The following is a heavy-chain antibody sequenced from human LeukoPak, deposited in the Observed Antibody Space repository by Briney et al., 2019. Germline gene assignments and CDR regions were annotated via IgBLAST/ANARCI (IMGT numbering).Heavy chain of an antibody. V-gene: IGHV3-30*04. Sequence: AGSLRLACATSRFTFSSYAMHWVRQAPGKGLEWVALISYDGINQYYADSVKGRFIISRDNSKNTLYLQLNSLRLEDTAGYYCTLTTFGVVYYFDYWGQGTLVTVCS. J-gene: IGHJ4*02. CDR1: RFTFSSYA. CDR3: TLTTFGVVYYFDY. D-gene: IGHD1/OR15-1a*01. CDR2: ISYDGINQ.